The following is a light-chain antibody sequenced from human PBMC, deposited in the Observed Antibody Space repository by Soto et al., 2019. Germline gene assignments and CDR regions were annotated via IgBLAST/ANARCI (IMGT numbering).Light chain of an antibody. Sequence: DIQMTQSPSSLSASVGDRVTITCRASQSINKYVNWYQQVPGKAPKLLIYAASNLEGGVPSRFSGSGSGTDVTLTISSRQPEDFVTYYCQQSYSPLNSFGQGTKLE. V-gene: IGKV1-39*01. CDR1: QSINKY. J-gene: IGKJ2*03. CDR3: QQSYSPLNS. CDR2: AAS.